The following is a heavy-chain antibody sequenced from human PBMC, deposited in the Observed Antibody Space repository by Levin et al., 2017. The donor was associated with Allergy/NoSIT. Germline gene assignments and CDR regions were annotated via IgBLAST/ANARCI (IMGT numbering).Heavy chain of an antibody. CDR3: ARRAEYYDFWSGYYTDV. CDR1: GFTFSSYW. Sequence: PGGSLRLSCAASGFTFSSYWMHWVRQAPGKGLVWVSRINSDGSSTSYADSVKGRFTISRDNAKNTLYLQMNSLRAEDTAVYYCARRAEYYDFWSGYYTDVWGKGTTVTVSS. D-gene: IGHD3-3*01. CDR2: INSDGSST. J-gene: IGHJ6*04. V-gene: IGHV3-74*01.